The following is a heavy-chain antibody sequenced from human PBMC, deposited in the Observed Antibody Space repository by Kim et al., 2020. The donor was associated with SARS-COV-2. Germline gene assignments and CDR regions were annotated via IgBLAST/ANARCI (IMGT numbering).Heavy chain of an antibody. D-gene: IGHD3-10*01. CDR1: GFTFSSYG. J-gene: IGHJ4*02. Sequence: GGSLRLSCAASGFTFSSYGMHWVRQAPGKGLEWVAVIWYDGSNKYYADSVKGRFTISRDNSKNTLYLQMNSLRAEDTAVYYCARGVGKLLWFGESLFDYWGQGTLVTVSS. CDR3: ARGVGKLLWFGESLFDY. CDR2: IWYDGSNK. V-gene: IGHV3-33*01.